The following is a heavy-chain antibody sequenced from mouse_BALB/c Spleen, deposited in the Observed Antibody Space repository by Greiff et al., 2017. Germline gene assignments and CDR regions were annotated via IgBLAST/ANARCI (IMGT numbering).Heavy chain of an antibody. V-gene: IGHV5-9-4*01. CDR2: ISSGGSYT. J-gene: IGHJ4*01. CDR1: GFTFSSYA. CDR3: ASDRYDGRGYAMDY. D-gene: IGHD2-14*01. Sequence: EVQVVESGGGLVKPGGSLKLSCAASGFTFSSYAMSWVRQSPEKRLEWVAEISSGGSYTYYPDTVTGRFTISRDNAKNTLYLEMSSLRSEDTAMYYCASDRYDGRGYAMDYWGQGTSVTVSS.